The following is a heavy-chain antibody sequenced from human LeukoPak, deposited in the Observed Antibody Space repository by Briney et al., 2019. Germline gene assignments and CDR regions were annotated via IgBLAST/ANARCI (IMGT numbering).Heavy chain of an antibody. CDR3: AREGYCSGGSCPDAFDI. CDR1: GFTFYDYG. J-gene: IGHJ3*02. V-gene: IGHV3-30*03. CDR2: ISYDGSNK. D-gene: IGHD2-15*01. Sequence: GGSLRLSCAASGFTFYDYGMTWVRQAPGKGLEWVAVISYDGSNKYYADSVKGRFTISRDNSKNTLYLQMNSLRAEDTAVYYCAREGYCSGGSCPDAFDIWGQGTMVTVSS.